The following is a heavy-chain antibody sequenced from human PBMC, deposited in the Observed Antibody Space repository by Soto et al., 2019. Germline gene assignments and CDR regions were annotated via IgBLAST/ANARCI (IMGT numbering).Heavy chain of an antibody. D-gene: IGHD6-19*01. V-gene: IGHV3-30-3*01. CDR2: ISYDGSNK. CDR1: GFTFSSYA. CDR3: ARDKGQWLVRGSFDY. Sequence: QVPLVESGGGVVQPGRSLRLSCAASGFTFSSYAMHWFRQAPGKGLGWVAVISYDGSNKYYADSVKGRFTISRDNSKNTLYLQRNSLRAEDTAVYYCARDKGQWLVRGSFDYWGQGTLVTVSS. J-gene: IGHJ4*02.